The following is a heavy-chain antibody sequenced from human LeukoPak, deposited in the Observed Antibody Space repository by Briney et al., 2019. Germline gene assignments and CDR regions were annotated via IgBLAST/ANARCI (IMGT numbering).Heavy chain of an antibody. CDR1: GFSFGTYA. V-gene: IGHV3-23*01. CDR3: AKNGDSLVEGDAFDI. Sequence: PGGSLRLSCAASGFSFGTYAMSWVRQAPGKGLEWVSAISGSGGSTYYADSVKGRFTISRDNSKNTLYLQMNSLRAEDTAVYYCAKNGDSLVEGDAFDIWGQGTMGTVSS. CDR2: ISGSGGST. D-gene: IGHD1-26*01. J-gene: IGHJ3*02.